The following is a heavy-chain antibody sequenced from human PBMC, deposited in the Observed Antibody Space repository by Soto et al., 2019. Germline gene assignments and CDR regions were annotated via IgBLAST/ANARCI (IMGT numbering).Heavy chain of an antibody. CDR2: ITDSGGGT. Sequence: GGSLRLSCAASGFTFSSYAMSWVRQAPGKGLEWVSSITDSGGGTYYADSVKGRFTISRDNAKNSLYLQMNSLRAEDTAVYYCARDLASTTIPNYWGQGTLVTVSS. CDR1: GFTFSSYA. D-gene: IGHD4-17*01. V-gene: IGHV3-23*01. J-gene: IGHJ4*02. CDR3: ARDLASTTIPNY.